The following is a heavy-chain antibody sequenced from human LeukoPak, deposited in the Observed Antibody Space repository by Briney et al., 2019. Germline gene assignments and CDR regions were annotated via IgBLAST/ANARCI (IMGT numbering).Heavy chain of an antibody. CDR2: IKNDGSEK. D-gene: IGHD6-13*01. CDR1: GFTFTTYW. CDR3: ARDIIAAAGTLDY. V-gene: IGHV3-7*01. J-gene: IGHJ4*02. Sequence: GGSLRLSCAASGFTFTTYWMSWVRQPPGKGLEWVANIKNDGSEKYYVDSVKGRFTISRDNAKNSLYLQMNSLRAEDTAVYYCARDIIAAAGTLDYWGQGTLVTVSS.